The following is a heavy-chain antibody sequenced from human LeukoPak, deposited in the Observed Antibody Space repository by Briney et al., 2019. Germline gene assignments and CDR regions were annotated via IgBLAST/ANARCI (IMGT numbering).Heavy chain of an antibody. V-gene: IGHV4-34*01. D-gene: IGHD2-2*01. CDR2: INHSGST. Sequence: SETLSLTCAVYGGSFSGNYWSWIRQPPGKGLEWIGEINHSGSTNYNPSLKSRVTISVDTSKNQFSLKLSSVTAADTAVYYCARGLRYQLLYYYYGMDVWGQGTTVTVSS. CDR1: GGSFSGNY. J-gene: IGHJ6*02. CDR3: ARGLRYQLLYYYYGMDV.